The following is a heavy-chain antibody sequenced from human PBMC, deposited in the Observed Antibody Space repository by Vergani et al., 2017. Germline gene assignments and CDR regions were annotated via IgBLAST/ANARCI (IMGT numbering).Heavy chain of an antibody. CDR1: GYTFTGYY. CDR3: ARAGSTNCYHNYYGMDV. J-gene: IGHJ6*02. V-gene: IGHV1-2*02. D-gene: IGHD2-2*01. CDR2: INPNSGGT. Sequence: QVQLVQSGAEVKKPGASVKVSCKASGYTFTGYYMHWVRQAPGQGLEWMGWINPNSGGTNYAQKFQGRVTMTRDTSISTAYMELSRLRSDDTAVYYCARAGSTNCYHNYYGMDVWGQGTTVTVSS.